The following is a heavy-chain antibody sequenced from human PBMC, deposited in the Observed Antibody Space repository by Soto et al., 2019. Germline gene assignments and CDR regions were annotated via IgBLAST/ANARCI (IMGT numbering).Heavy chain of an antibody. D-gene: IGHD6-19*01. Sequence: EVHLVESGGGLVQSGGSLRLSCAASGFTFSNHGMTWVRQAPGKGLEWVASVKQDGSEIYYGDSVKGRFTISRDTAKNSLFLQLNSLRAEYTAMYYCARDPCISSGWYSFDYWGQGTLVTVSS. J-gene: IGHJ4*02. CDR2: VKQDGSEI. CDR1: GFTFSNHG. V-gene: IGHV3-7*05. CDR3: ARDPCISSGWYSFDY.